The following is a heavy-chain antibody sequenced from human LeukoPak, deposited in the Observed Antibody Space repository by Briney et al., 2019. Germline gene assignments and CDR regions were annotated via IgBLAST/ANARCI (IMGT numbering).Heavy chain of an antibody. J-gene: IGHJ3*02. V-gene: IGHV3-11*01. D-gene: IGHD5-18*01. CDR2: ISSSGSTI. Sequence: SGGSLRLSCAASGFTFSDYYMSWIRQAPGKGLEWVSYISSSGSTIYYADSVKGRFTISRDNAKNSLYLQMNSLRAEDTAAYYCARSRIQLWSDAFDIWGQGTMVTVSS. CDR3: ARSRIQLWSDAFDI. CDR1: GFTFSDYY.